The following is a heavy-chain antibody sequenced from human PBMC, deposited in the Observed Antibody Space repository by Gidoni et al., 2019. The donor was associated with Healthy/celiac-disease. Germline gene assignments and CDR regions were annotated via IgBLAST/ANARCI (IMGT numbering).Heavy chain of an antibody. D-gene: IGHD2-2*01. Sequence: EVQLVESGGGLVNPGRSLILSCTASGFTFGDSALSCFRQATGKGLEWVGFIRSKAYGGTTEYAASVKGRLTISRYDSKSIAYLQMNSLKTEDTAVYYCTAYCISTSCYPPGWFDPWGQGTLVTVSS. V-gene: IGHV3-49*05. CDR1: GFTFGDSA. CDR2: IRSKAYGGTT. CDR3: TAYCISTSCYPPGWFDP. J-gene: IGHJ5*02.